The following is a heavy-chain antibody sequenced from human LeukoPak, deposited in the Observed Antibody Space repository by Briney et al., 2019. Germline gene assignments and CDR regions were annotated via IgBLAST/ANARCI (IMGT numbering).Heavy chain of an antibody. D-gene: IGHD3-3*01. CDR2: IYHGGST. CDR3: ARGQSTSYDFWSGYYSAGMDV. V-gene: IGHV4-4*02. CDR1: GASISSSYW. J-gene: IGHJ6*02. Sequence: PSETLSLTCAVSGASISSSYWWNWVRQPPGRGLEWIGEIYHGGSTNYNPSLKSRVTISVDKSKNQFSLRLSSVTAADTAVYYCARGQSTSYDFWSGYYSAGMDVWGQGTTVTVSS.